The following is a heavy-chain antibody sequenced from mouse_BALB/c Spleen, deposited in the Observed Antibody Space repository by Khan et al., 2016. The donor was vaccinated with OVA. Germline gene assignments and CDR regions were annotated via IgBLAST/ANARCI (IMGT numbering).Heavy chain of an antibody. CDR1: GFTFSNYA. Sequence: EVELVESGGDLVTPGRSLKVSCAASGFTFSNYAMSWVRQTPEKRLEWVASISTGGSTYYPDSVKGRFTISRDNARNILYLQMSSLRSEDTAMYYCARDYWFVYWGQGTLVTVSA. J-gene: IGHJ3*01. V-gene: IGHV5-6-5*01. CDR3: ARDYWFVY. CDR2: ISTGGST.